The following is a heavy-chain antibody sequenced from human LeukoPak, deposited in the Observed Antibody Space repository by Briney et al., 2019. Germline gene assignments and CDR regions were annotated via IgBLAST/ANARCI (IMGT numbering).Heavy chain of an antibody. D-gene: IGHD3-3*01. CDR2: IYHSGST. CDR3: ARGGTIFGVVIISEGWFDP. V-gene: IGHV4-38-2*02. J-gene: IGHJ5*02. CDR1: GYSISSGYY. Sequence: PSETLSLTCTVSGYSISSGYYWGWIRQPPGKGLEWIGSIYHSGSTYYNPSLKSRVTISVDTSKNQFSLKLSSVTAADTAVYYCARGGTIFGVVIISEGWFDPWGQGTLVTVSS.